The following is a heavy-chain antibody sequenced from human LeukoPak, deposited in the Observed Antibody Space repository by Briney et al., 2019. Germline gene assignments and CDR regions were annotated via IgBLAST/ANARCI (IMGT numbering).Heavy chain of an antibody. D-gene: IGHD1-14*01. CDR3: ARASDNHYYYYYYMDV. CDR1: GYSFTSYW. J-gene: IGHJ6*03. CDR2: IYPGDSDT. V-gene: IGHV5-51*01. Sequence: GESLKISFKGSGYSFTSYWIGWVRQMPGKGLEWMGIIYPGDSDTRYSPSFQGQVTISADKSISTAYLQWSSLKASDTAMYYCARASDNHYYYYYYMDVWGKGTTVTVSS.